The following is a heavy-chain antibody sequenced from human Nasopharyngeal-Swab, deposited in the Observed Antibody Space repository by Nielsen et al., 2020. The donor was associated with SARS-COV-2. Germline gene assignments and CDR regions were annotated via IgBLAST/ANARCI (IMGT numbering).Heavy chain of an antibody. CDR1: GFTVSSGY. Sequence: GGSLRLSCTASGFTVSSGYISWVRQAPGKGLEWVSVIYSGGGTEYADSVKGRFTISRDNPKNTVYLQMRRLRDDDTAVYYCARDHPPIEVAGTNYFDHWGQGTLVTVSS. CDR3: ARDHPPIEVAGTNYFDH. D-gene: IGHD6-13*01. CDR2: IYSGGGT. J-gene: IGHJ4*02. V-gene: IGHV3-66*01.